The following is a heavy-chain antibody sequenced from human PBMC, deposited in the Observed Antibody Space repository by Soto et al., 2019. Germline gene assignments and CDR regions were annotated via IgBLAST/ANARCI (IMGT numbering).Heavy chain of an antibody. V-gene: IGHV4-4*02. CDR3: ATCQLGEYYYAMDI. CDR1: GDSITTYKW. J-gene: IGHJ6*02. Sequence: SETLSLTCGVSGDSITTYKWWTWVRQTPGKGLEWIGEIYDSGNTRYNPSLKSRVTISKDTSKNELSLKLNSVTVADTAVYYCATCQLGEYYYAMDIWGQGTTVTVSS. CDR2: IYDSGNT. D-gene: IGHD7-27*01.